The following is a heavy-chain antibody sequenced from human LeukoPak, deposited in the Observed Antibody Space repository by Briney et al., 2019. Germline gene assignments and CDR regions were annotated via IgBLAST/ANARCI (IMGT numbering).Heavy chain of an antibody. J-gene: IGHJ4*02. Sequence: GGSLRLPCAASGFTFSNYAMSWVRQAPGKGLEWVSVISGSGGSTYYADSVKGRLTISRDNSKNTLYLQMSSLRAEDTAVYYCAREIGDFDYWGQGTLVTVSS. CDR1: GFTFSNYA. CDR2: ISGSGGST. V-gene: IGHV3-23*01. CDR3: AREIGDFDY. D-gene: IGHD1-26*01.